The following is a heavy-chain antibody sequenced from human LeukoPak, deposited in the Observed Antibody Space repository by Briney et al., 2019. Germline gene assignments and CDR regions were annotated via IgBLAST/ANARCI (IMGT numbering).Heavy chain of an antibody. CDR2: ISGSGGST. D-gene: IGHD6-19*01. CDR1: GFTFSSYA. V-gene: IGHV3-23*01. J-gene: IGHJ4*02. CDR3: AKVKTVAGYFDY. Sequence: PGGSLRLSRAASGFTFSSYAMSWVRQAPGKGLEWVSAISGSGGSTYYAASVKGRFTISRDNSKNTLYLQMNSLRAEDTAVYYCAKVKTVAGYFDYWGQGTLVTISS.